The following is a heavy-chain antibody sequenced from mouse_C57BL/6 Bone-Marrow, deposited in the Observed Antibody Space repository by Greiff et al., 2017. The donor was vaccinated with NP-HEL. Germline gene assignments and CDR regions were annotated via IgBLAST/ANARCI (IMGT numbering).Heavy chain of an antibody. CDR2: IYPRSGNT. V-gene: IGHV1-81*01. D-gene: IGHD2-5*01. J-gene: IGHJ3*01. CDR3: ARPLYYSNYAY. CDR1: GYTFTSYG. Sequence: VQLQQSGAELARPGASVKLSCKASGYTFTSYGISWVKQRTGQGLEWIGEIYPRSGNTYYNEKFKGKATLTADKSSSTAYMELRSLTSEDSAVYFCARPLYYSNYAYWGQGTLVTVSA.